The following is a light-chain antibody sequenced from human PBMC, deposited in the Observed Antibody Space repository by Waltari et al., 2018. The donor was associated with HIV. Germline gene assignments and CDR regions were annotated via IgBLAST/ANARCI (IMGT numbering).Light chain of an antibody. CDR3: QQRSNWPLT. V-gene: IGKV3-11*01. Sequence: EILLTQSPATLSLSPGERATLPCMARQSVSSYLGWYQQKPGQAPRLLIYDASNRATGIPARFSGSGSGTDFTLTISSLEPEDFAVYYCQQRSNWPLTFGGGTKVEIK. J-gene: IGKJ4*01. CDR1: QSVSSY. CDR2: DAS.